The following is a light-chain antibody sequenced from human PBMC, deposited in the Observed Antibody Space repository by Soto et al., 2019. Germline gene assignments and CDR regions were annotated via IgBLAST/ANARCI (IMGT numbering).Light chain of an antibody. CDR3: QQYNSMG. Sequence: DIQMTQSPSTLSASVGDRVTITCRASQSISSWLAWYQQKPGKAPKLLIYDASSLESGVPSRFSGSGSGTEFTLTISSLQPDDFATYYCQQYNSMGFGQGTKVEIK. CDR2: DAS. J-gene: IGKJ1*01. V-gene: IGKV1-5*01. CDR1: QSISSW.